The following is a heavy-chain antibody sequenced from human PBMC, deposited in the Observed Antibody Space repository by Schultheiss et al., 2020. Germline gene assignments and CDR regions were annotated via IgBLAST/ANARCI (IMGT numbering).Heavy chain of an antibody. CDR1: GFTFDDYG. CDR3: ARDVAGYSSGWYPDY. Sequence: GGSLRLSFAASGFTFDDYGMSWVRQAPGKGLEWLSYISSSSSPIYYADSVKGRFTVSRDNAENSLYLQMNSLRVEDTAVYYCARDVAGYSSGWYPDYWGQGTLVTVSS. CDR2: ISSSSSPI. V-gene: IGHV3-48*04. D-gene: IGHD6-19*01. J-gene: IGHJ4*02.